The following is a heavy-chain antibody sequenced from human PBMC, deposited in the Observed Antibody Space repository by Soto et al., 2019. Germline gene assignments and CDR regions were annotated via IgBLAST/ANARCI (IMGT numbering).Heavy chain of an antibody. CDR3: TRSGYYDRWGPYYYYGREV. CDR1: GFTFSGSA. CDR2: IRSKANIYAT. D-gene: IGHD3-3*01. J-gene: IGHJ6*04. Sequence: WGSLRLSCAASGFTFSGSAMHWVRQASGKGLEWVGRIRSKANIYATAYAASVKGRFTISRDDSKNTAYLQMNSLKTEDTAVYYCTRSGYYDRWGPYYYYGREVWGKGTTVNASS. V-gene: IGHV3-73*01.